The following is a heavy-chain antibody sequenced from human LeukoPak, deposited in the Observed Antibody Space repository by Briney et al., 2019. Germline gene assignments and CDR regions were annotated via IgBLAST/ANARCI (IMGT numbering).Heavy chain of an antibody. CDR3: AKWSGYDILTGYYGGFDY. D-gene: IGHD3-9*01. CDR2: ISSSSSYI. J-gene: IGHJ4*02. CDR1: GFTFSSYS. Sequence: GGSLRLSCAASGFTFSSYSMNWVRQAPGKGLEWVSSISSSSSYIYYADSVKGRFTISRDNAKNSLYLQMNSLRAEDTAVYYCAKWSGYDILTGYYGGFDYWGQGTLVTVSS. V-gene: IGHV3-21*04.